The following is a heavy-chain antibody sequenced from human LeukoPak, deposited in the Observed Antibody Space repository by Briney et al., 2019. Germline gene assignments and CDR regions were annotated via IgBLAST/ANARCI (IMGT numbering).Heavy chain of an antibody. CDR1: GGSISNYY. D-gene: IGHD2-21*01. J-gene: IGHJ4*02. CDR3: ARQPSRGVVAPFDY. CDR2: IYYSGST. V-gene: IGHV4-59*08. Sequence: SETLSLTCTVSGGSISNYYWSWIRQFPGKGLEWIGYIYYSGSTNYNPSLKSRVTIAVDTSKNQFSLKLSSVTAADTAVYYCARQPSRGVVAPFDYWGQGTLVTVSS.